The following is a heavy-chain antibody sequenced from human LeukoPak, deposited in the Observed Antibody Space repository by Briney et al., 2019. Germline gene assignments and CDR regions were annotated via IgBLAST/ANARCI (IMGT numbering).Heavy chain of an antibody. D-gene: IGHD6-19*01. CDR1: GGSFSGYY. CDR3: ARGPGIAVAVDY. Sequence: SETLSLTCAVYGGSFSGYYWSWIRQPPGKGLEWIGEINHSGSTNYNPSLKSRVTISVDTSKNQFSLKLSSVTAADTAVYYFARGPGIAVAVDYWGQGTLVTVSS. CDR2: INHSGST. J-gene: IGHJ4*02. V-gene: IGHV4-34*01.